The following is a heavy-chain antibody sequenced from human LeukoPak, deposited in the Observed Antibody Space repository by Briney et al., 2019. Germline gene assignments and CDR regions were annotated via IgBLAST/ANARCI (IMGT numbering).Heavy chain of an antibody. V-gene: IGHV3-30*02. J-gene: IGHJ4*02. Sequence: GGSLRLSCAASGFPFSDYVMHWVRQAPGKGLEWVAVIRYDGNNKYYADSVKGRFTISRDNSKNMLYLQMNSLGTEDTAVYYCAKDRWGAVASFDYWGQGTLVTISS. CDR2: IRYDGNNK. CDR3: AKDRWGAVASFDY. CDR1: GFPFSDYV. D-gene: IGHD6-19*01.